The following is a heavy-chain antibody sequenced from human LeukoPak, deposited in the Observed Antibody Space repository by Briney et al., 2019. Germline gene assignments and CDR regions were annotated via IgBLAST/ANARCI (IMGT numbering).Heavy chain of an antibody. CDR2: ISSSGSTI. J-gene: IGHJ6*03. D-gene: IGHD1-26*01. CDR3: ARLQWEQYYYYYYMDV. CDR1: GFTFSSYE. V-gene: IGHV3-48*03. Sequence: PGGSLRLSCAASGFTFSSYEMNWVRQAPGKGLEWVSYISSSGSTIYYADSVKGRFTISRDNAKNSLYLQMNSLRAEDTAVYYCARLQWEQYYYYYYMDVWGKGTTVTISS.